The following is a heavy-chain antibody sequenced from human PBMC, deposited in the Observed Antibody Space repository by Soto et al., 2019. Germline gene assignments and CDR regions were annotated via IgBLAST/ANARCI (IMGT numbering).Heavy chain of an antibody. V-gene: IGHV1-46*02. D-gene: IGHD5-18*01. CDR3: ARGGYGWYFDL. CDR1: GYTFNSYY. CDR2: FNPSGGST. J-gene: IGHJ2*01. Sequence: QVQLVQSGAEVKKPGASVKVSCKASGYTFNSYYIHWVRHAPGQGLEWMGIFNPSGGSTNYPQKLQSRVTLPRDTCTSTVYMELSSLRSEDTAIYYCARGGYGWYFDLWGRDPRVTVS.